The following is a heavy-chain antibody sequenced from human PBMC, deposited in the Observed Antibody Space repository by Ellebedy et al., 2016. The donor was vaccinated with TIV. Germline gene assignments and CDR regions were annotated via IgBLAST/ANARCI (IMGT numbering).Heavy chain of an antibody. J-gene: IGHJ4*02. CDR3: ARGSGYCSSTSCSGETD. CDR1: GFTFSSYA. D-gene: IGHD2-2*01. Sequence: GESLKISCAASGFTFSSYAMTWVRQTPGRGLEWVANIKQDGSDKNYVDSVKGRFTISRDNAKNSLYPQMNSLSADDTAVYYCARGSGYCSSTSCSGETDWGQGTPVTVSS. V-gene: IGHV3-7*03. CDR2: IKQDGSDK.